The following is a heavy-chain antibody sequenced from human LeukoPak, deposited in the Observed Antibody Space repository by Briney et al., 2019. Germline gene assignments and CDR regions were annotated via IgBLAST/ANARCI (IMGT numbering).Heavy chain of an antibody. CDR1: GYSFTSYW. V-gene: IGHV5-51*01. J-gene: IGHJ5*02. CDR2: IYPGDSDT. D-gene: IGHD6-13*01. CDR3: ARRAGSSSWYNWFDP. Sequence: GESLKISCKGSGYSFTSYWIGWVRQMPGKGLEWMGIIYPGDSDTRYGPSFQGQVTISADKSISTAYLQWSSLKASDTAMYYCARRAGSSSWYNWFDPWGQGTLVTVSS.